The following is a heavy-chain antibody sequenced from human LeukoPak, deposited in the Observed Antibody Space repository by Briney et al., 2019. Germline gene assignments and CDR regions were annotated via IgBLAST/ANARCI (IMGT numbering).Heavy chain of an antibody. D-gene: IGHD1-1*01. CDR3: ARGKQNAVDY. Sequence: SETLSLTCTVSSGSISGSYYWYWIRQPAGKGLEWIGRIYASGSTNYDPSLMSRVTISVDKSNNQFSLMVTSVTAADTAVYYCARGKQNAVDYWGQGILVTVSS. CDR1: SGSISGSYY. CDR2: IYASGST. J-gene: IGHJ4*02. V-gene: IGHV4-4*07.